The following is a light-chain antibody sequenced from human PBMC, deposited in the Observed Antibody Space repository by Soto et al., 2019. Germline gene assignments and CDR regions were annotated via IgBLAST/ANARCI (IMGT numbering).Light chain of an antibody. CDR2: DTN. Sequence: HAVVTQEPSVTVSPGGTVTLTCGSSTGAVTSGHYPYWFQQKPGQAPRTLIYDTNNKHSWTPARFSGSLLGGKAALTLSGAQPEDEAEYYCLLSYTDEKVFGTGTKVTV. J-gene: IGLJ1*01. V-gene: IGLV7-46*01. CDR3: LLSYTDEKV. CDR1: TGAVTSGHY.